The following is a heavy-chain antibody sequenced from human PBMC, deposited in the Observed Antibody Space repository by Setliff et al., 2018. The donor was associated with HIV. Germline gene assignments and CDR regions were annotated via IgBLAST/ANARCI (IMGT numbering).Heavy chain of an antibody. CDR1: GDSINTHY. J-gene: IGHJ5*02. D-gene: IGHD1-26*01. V-gene: IGHV4-59*11. CDR3: ARSTVGAGASFP. Sequence: SETLSLTCTVSGDSINTHYWSWIRQPSGKGLEWIGCISHSGNTNFNPSLNSRVTISLDTSKNQFSLRLTSLTAADTAIYYCARSTVGAGASFPWGRGILVTVSS. CDR2: ISHSGNT.